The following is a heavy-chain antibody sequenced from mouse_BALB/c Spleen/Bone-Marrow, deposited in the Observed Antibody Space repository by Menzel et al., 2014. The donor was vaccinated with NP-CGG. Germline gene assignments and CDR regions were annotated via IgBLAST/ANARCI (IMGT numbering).Heavy chain of an antibody. CDR1: GFNIKDTY. J-gene: IGHJ2*01. CDR3: ASYYYGHYFDY. D-gene: IGHD1-1*01. Sequence: EVQLQQPGAELVKPGASVKLSCTASGFNIKDTYMHWVKQRPDQGLEWIGRIDPANGNTKYDPKFQGKATITADTSSNTAYLQLSSLTSEDTAVYYCASYYYGHYFDYWGQGTTLTVSS. V-gene: IGHV14-3*02. CDR2: IDPANGNT.